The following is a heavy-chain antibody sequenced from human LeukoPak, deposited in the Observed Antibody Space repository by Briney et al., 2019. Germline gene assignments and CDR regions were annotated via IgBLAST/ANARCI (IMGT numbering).Heavy chain of an antibody. D-gene: IGHD5-18*01. Sequence: GGSLRLSCAASGFTFRSYGMHWVRQAPGKGLEYVSAISSNGGRTYYANSVKGRFTISRDNSRNTLYLQMNSLRAEDTAVYYCARVGAGSRYGYADYWGQGTLVTVSS. V-gene: IGHV3-64*01. CDR1: GFTFRSYG. CDR2: ISSNGGRT. CDR3: ARVGAGSRYGYADY. J-gene: IGHJ4*02.